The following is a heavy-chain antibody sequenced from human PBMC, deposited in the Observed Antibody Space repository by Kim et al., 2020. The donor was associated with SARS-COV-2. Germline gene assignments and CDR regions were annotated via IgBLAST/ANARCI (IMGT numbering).Heavy chain of an antibody. J-gene: IGHJ2*01. CDR2: INHSGST. V-gene: IGHV4-34*01. CDR1: GGSFSGYY. D-gene: IGHD3-3*02. CDR3: ARGHLRRGYFDL. Sequence: SETLSLTCAVYGGSFSGYYWSWIRQPPGKGLEWIGEINHSGSTNYNPSLKSRVTISVDTSKNQFSLKLSSVTAADTAVYYCARGHLRRGYFDLWGRGTLVTVSS.